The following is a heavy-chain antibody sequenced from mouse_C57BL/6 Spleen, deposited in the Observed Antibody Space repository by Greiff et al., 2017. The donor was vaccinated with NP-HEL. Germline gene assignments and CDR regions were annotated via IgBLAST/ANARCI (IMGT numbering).Heavy chain of an antibody. CDR1: GYTFTEYT. J-gene: IGHJ2*01. CDR3: ARHEDYYGSSYVYYFDY. CDR2: FYPGSGSI. D-gene: IGHD1-1*01. V-gene: IGHV1-62-2*01. Sequence: VQGVESGAELVKPGASVKLSCKASGYTFTEYTIHWVKQRSGQGLEWIGWFYPGSGSIKYNEKFKDKATLTADKSSSTVYMELSRLTSEDSAVYFCARHEDYYGSSYVYYFDYWGQGTTLTVSS.